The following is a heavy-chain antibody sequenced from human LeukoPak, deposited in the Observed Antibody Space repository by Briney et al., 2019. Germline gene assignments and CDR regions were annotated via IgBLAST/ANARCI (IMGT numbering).Heavy chain of an antibody. Sequence: GGSLRLSCAASGFTFSSYAMSWVRQAPGKGLEWVSAISGSGGSTYYADSVKGRFTISRDNSKNTLYLQMNSLRAEDTAVYYCAKAFIVVVVAANDYWGQGTLVTVSP. D-gene: IGHD2-15*01. CDR2: ISGSGGST. CDR3: AKAFIVVVVAANDY. CDR1: GFTFSSYA. V-gene: IGHV3-23*01. J-gene: IGHJ4*02.